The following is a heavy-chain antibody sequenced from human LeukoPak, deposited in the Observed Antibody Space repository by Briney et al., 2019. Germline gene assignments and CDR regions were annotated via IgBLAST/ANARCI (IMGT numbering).Heavy chain of an antibody. CDR1: GGSIRSFY. V-gene: IGHV4-4*07. Sequence: KPSETLSLTCTVSGGSIRSFYWSWIRQPAGKGLEWIGRIYSSGSTNYNPSLKSRVTMSVDTSKNQFSLKLTSVTAADTAVYYCARASSHWTPVDAFDIWGQGTMVTVSS. CDR2: IYSSGST. CDR3: ARASSHWTPVDAFDI. D-gene: IGHD1-1*01. J-gene: IGHJ3*02.